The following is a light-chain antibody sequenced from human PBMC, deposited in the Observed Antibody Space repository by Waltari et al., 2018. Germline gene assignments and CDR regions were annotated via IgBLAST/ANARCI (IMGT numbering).Light chain of an antibody. CDR3: MHALETRNT. CDR1: QSPIHRNGKNY. Sequence: DIVMTQSPLSLPVTPGEPASIPCRPNQSPIHRNGKNYLDWYLQKPGQSPQLLIYLGSNRASGVPDRFSGSGSGTDFTLKISRVEAEDVGFYYCMHALETRNTFGPGTKVDIK. J-gene: IGKJ3*01. V-gene: IGKV2-28*01. CDR2: LGS.